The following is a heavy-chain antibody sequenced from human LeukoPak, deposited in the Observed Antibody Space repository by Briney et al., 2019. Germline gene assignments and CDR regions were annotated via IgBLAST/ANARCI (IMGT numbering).Heavy chain of an antibody. CDR3: ANHKSHVGVDSASTAVDH. CDR1: EFTFRNFG. CDR2: IRFDGRHD. V-gene: IGHV3-30*02. Sequence: GGSLTLSCAATEFTFRNFGMHWVRQAPGKGLEWVAFIRFDGRHDFYMDSLKGRFTISRDNSKNTVSLQMNSLRSEDTALYYFANHKSHVGVDSASTAVDHWGQGTLVIVSS. D-gene: IGHD3-3*01. J-gene: IGHJ4*02.